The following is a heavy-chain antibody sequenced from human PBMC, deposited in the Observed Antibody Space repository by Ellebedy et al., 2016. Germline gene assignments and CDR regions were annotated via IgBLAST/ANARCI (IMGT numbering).Heavy chain of an antibody. J-gene: IGHJ6*02. CDR1: GFTFSRHS. CDR2: ITSTSTYK. D-gene: IGHD1-7*01. V-gene: IGHV3-21*04. CDR3: VKELGLFSDFGLDV. Sequence: GESLKISCAASGFTFSRHSLHWVRQAPAKGLEWVSSITSTSTYKYYADSVKGRFTISRDNSKNTLYLQMNSLRVEDTALYYCVKELGLFSDFGLDVWGPGTTVTVSS.